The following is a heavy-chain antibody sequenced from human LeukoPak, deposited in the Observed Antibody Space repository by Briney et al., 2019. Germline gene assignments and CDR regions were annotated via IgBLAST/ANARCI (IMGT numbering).Heavy chain of an antibody. D-gene: IGHD2-8*02. CDR3: ARVPWWGIGLGYFDY. CDR1: GGSFSGYY. Sequence: SETLSLTCAVYGGSFSGYYWSWIRQPPGKGLEWIWEINHSGSTNYNPSLKSRVTISVDTSKNQFSLKLSSVTAADTAVYYCARVPWWGIGLGYFDYWGQGTLVTVSS. V-gene: IGHV4-34*01. CDR2: INHSGST. J-gene: IGHJ4*02.